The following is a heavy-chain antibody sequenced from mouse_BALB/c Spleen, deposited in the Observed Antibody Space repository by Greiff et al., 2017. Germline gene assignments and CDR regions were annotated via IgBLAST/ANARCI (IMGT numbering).Heavy chain of an antibody. Sequence: EVKLMESGGGLVKPGGSLKLSCAASGFTFSSYAMSWVRQSPGKRLEWVAEISSGGSYTYYPDTVTGRFTISRDNAKNTLYLEMSSLRSEDTAMYYCARVYDGYLAYWGQGTLVTVSA. D-gene: IGHD2-3*01. CDR1: GFTFSSYA. CDR3: ARVYDGYLAY. V-gene: IGHV5-9-4*01. CDR2: ISSGGSYT. J-gene: IGHJ3*01.